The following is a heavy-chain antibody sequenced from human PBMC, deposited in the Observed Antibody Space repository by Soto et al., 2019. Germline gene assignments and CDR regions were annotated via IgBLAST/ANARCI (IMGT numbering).Heavy chain of an antibody. CDR1: GFTFSDYY. CDR3: AKMSSENYYDPVFS. D-gene: IGHD3-22*01. CDR2: ISSSGNTI. J-gene: IGHJ4*02. V-gene: IGHV3-11*01. Sequence: QVQLVESGGGLVQTSGSLRIACVASGFTFSDYYMSWVRQATGKGLEWVSYISSSGNTIYYADSVKGRFTISRDNDKNSVYRQMNSLRAEDTALYFCAKMSSENYYDPVFSWGQGTLVTVSS.